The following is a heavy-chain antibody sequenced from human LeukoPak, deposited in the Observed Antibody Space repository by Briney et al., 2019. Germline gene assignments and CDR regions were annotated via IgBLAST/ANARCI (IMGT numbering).Heavy chain of an antibody. CDR2: INPGDSDT. CDR1: GDSFTSYW. D-gene: IGHD6-19*01. Sequence: GHSLKISCKGSGDSFTSYWIGWVRQMPGKGLEWMGIINPGDSDTSYSPSFQGQVTISADKSISTAYPQWSSLKASDTATYYCARHLASGWYNFDYWGQGTLVTVSS. V-gene: IGHV5-51*01. J-gene: IGHJ4*02. CDR3: ARHLASGWYNFDY.